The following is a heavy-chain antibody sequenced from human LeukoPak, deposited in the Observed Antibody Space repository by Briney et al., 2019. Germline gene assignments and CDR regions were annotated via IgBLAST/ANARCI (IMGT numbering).Heavy chain of an antibody. CDR1: GFTFSSYA. Sequence: PGGSLRLSCAASGFTFSSYAMSWVRQAPGKGLEWVSAISSSGGSTYYADSVKGRFTISRDNSKNTLYLQMNSLRAEDTAVYYCAKIPVSYSSGWSNFDYWGQGTLVTVSS. CDR2: ISSSGGST. J-gene: IGHJ4*02. D-gene: IGHD3-22*01. CDR3: AKIPVSYSSGWSNFDY. V-gene: IGHV3-23*01.